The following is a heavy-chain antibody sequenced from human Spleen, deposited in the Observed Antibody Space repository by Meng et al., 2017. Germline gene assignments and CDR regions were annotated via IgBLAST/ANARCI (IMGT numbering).Heavy chain of an antibody. CDR1: ASTFTGYG. V-gene: IGHV1-18*01. D-gene: IGHD3-10*01. CDR3: ARGTPGRSYSDY. Sequence: QVQPVQSGPEVKKPGASVKVSCKSSASTFTGYGVSWVRQAPGQGLEWMAWLGAHDGDTSHAPKFQGRVTVSADRPTATAYMELRSLRSDDTAVYYCARGTPGRSYSDYWGQGTLVTVSS. J-gene: IGHJ4*02. CDR2: LGAHDGDT.